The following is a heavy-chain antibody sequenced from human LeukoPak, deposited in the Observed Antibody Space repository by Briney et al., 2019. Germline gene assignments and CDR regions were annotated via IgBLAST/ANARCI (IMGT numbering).Heavy chain of an antibody. V-gene: IGHV1-2*02. CDR2: INPNSGDT. CDR3: ARDPFLRDP. Sequence: ASVKVSCKASGYTFTGYYMHWVRQAPGQGLEWMGWINPNSGDTNYAQKFQGRVTMTRDTSISTAYMEVNRLTSDDTAVYYCARDPFLRDPWGQGTLVTVSS. D-gene: IGHD2/OR15-2a*01. CDR1: GYTFTGYY. J-gene: IGHJ5*02.